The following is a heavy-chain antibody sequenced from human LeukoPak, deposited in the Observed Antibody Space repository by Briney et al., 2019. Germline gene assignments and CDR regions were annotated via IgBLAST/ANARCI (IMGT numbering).Heavy chain of an antibody. J-gene: IGHJ6*02. CDR3: ARDGGGSLHGMDV. Sequence: PSQTLSLTCTVSGGSISSGVYCWSWIRQRPGEGLQWIWYICSSGSAYYNASLKSRVSMSTDTSNNQFSLKLNSVTAADTAVYYCARDGGGSLHGMDVWGQGTTVTVTS. D-gene: IGHD2-15*01. V-gene: IGHV4-31*03. CDR1: GGSISSGVYC. CDR2: ICSSGSA.